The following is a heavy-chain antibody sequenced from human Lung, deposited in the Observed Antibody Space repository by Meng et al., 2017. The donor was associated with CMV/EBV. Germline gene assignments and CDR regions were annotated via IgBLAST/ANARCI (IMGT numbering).Heavy chain of an antibody. Sequence: LGQYVGEVKKPGASGKVSCKASGYTFTNYGITWVRQAPGQGLEWMGWINAYNGDTNYAQTLQGRVTMTTDTSTSTAYMELRSLRSDDTAVYYCARVEVGITSGDYWGQGTLVTVSS. V-gene: IGHV1-18*01. CDR3: ARVEVGITSGDY. J-gene: IGHJ4*02. D-gene: IGHD1-26*01. CDR1: GYTFTNYG. CDR2: INAYNGDT.